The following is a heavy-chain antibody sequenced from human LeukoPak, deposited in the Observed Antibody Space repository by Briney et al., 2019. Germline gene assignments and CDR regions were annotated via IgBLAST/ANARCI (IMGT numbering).Heavy chain of an antibody. V-gene: IGHV3-48*03. CDR3: ARDSVDGPFVISLDF. Sequence: GGSLTLSCVVPGYTLNNYLINWVREARGKGVEGGCHISRDGKNESTVDEPRCRFATSRANAKNTLFLLIISLRVEDTAVYYCARDSVDGPFVISLDFWGQGALVTVSS. CDR1: GYTLNNYL. CDR2: ISRDGKNE. D-gene: IGHD3-10*01. J-gene: IGHJ4*02.